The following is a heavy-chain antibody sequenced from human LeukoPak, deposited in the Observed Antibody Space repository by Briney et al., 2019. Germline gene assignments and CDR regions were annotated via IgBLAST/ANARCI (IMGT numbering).Heavy chain of an antibody. J-gene: IGHJ3*01. CDR1: EMSFSAYY. D-gene: IGHD6-19*01. CDR3: ARGFPPGSGSRGSHAFDV. CDR2: INYGGST. Sequence: SETLSLTCAVSEMSFSAYYWNWIRQSPGKGLEWIGEINYGGSTKYTPSLEGRGTILIDTSRNQFALKLTSVTAADTAVYYCARGFPPGSGSRGSHAFDVWGQGTMVTVSS. V-gene: IGHV4-34*01.